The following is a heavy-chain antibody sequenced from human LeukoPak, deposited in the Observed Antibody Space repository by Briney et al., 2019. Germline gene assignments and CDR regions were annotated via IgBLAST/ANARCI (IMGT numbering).Heavy chain of an antibody. Sequence: GGSLRLSCAASGFTFSSYDMHWVRQATGKGLEWVSAIGTAGDTYYPGSVKGRFTISRENAKNSLYPQMNSLRAGDTAVYYCAREEFAMVRGVVSRVYGMDVWGQGTTVTVSS. CDR2: IGTAGDT. V-gene: IGHV3-13*01. CDR1: GFTFSSYD. D-gene: IGHD3-10*01. CDR3: AREEFAMVRGVVSRVYGMDV. J-gene: IGHJ6*02.